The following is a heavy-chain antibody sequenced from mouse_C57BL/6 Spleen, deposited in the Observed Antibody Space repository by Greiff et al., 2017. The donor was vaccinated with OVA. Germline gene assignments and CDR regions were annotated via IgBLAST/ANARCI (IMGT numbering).Heavy chain of an antibody. CDR2: IDPATGGT. CDR3: TRRLAWFAY. Sequence: LVESGAELVRPGASVTLSCKASGYTFTDYEMHWVKQTPVHGLEWIGAIDPATGGTAYNQKFKGKAILTADKSSSTAYMELRSLTSEDAAVYCCTRRLAWFAYWGQGTLVTVSA. CDR1: GYTFTDYE. D-gene: IGHD2-13*01. J-gene: IGHJ3*01. V-gene: IGHV1-15*01.